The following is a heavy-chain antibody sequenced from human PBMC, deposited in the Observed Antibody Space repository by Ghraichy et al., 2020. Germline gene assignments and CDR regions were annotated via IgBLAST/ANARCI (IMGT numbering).Heavy chain of an antibody. CDR3: ASSRGTYLDD. CDR2: LHDYSDT. Sequence: GGSLRLSCTPSEFTIWTSFMAWVRQAPGRGLEWVSLLHDYSDTYVADSVKGRFTISGDISRNTVYLQMNDLRAEDTAVYYCASSRGTYLDDWGQGTLVTVSS. V-gene: IGHV3-53*01. J-gene: IGHJ4*02. D-gene: IGHD1-7*01. CDR1: EFTIWTSF.